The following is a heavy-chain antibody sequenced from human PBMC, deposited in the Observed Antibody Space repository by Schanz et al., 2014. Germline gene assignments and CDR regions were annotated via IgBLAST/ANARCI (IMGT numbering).Heavy chain of an antibody. V-gene: IGHV3-30*03. CDR2: ITYDGSNT. CDR3: ARPIYDLWSGSFDY. CDR1: GFTFSGSV. J-gene: IGHJ4*02. Sequence: VQLVESGGGLVQPGGSLRLSCVASGFTFSGSVMHWVRRASGKGLEWVAIITYDGSNTYHADSVKGRFTISRDNSKNTLYLQMNSLRAEDTAVYYCARPIYDLWSGSFDYWGQGTLVTVSS. D-gene: IGHD3-3*01.